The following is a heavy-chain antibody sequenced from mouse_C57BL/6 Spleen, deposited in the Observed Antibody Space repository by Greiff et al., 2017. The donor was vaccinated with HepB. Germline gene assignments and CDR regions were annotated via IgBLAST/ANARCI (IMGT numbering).Heavy chain of an antibody. J-gene: IGHJ1*03. V-gene: IGHV14-4*01. CDR3: TTYRYFDV. CDR1: GFNIKDDY. Sequence: VQLQQSGAELVRPGASVKLSCTASGFNIKDDYMHWVKQRPEQGLEWIGWIDPENGDTEYASKFQGKATITADTSSNTAHLQLSSLTSEDTAVYYCTTYRYFDVWGTGTTVTVSS. CDR2: IDPENGDT.